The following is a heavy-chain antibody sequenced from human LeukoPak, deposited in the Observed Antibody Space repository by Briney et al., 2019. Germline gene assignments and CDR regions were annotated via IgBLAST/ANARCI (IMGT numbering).Heavy chain of an antibody. D-gene: IGHD6-13*01. Sequence: SETLSLTCAVSGGSISSSKWWSWVRQPPGKGLEWIGEIYHSGSTNYNPSLKSRVTISIDKSKNEFSLNLSSATAADTAVYYCASRLAAGFDYWGQGALVTVSS. J-gene: IGHJ4*02. V-gene: IGHV4-4*02. CDR3: ASRLAAGFDY. CDR1: GGSISSSKW. CDR2: IYHSGST.